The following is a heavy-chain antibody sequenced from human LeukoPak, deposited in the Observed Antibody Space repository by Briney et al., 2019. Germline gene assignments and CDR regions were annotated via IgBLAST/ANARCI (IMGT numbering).Heavy chain of an antibody. CDR2: ISSSGGST. J-gene: IGHJ4*02. V-gene: IGHV3-23*01. D-gene: IGHD3-22*01. CDR3: AKVGSGYYDHLDF. CDR1: GFTFSSYA. Sequence: PGGSLRLSCAASGFTFSSYAITWVRQAPGKGLEWVSGISSSGGSTYHADSVRGRFTISRDNSKNTQYLQMNSLRVEDTAVYYCAKVGSGYYDHLDFWGQGILVTVSS.